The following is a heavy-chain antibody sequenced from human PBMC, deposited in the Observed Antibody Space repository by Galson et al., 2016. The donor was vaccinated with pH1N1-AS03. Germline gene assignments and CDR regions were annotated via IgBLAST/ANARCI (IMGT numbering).Heavy chain of an antibody. CDR3: ARDRGFRPDTPDI. V-gene: IGHV1-18*04. D-gene: IGHD1-14*01. CDR1: GYTFSTYG. J-gene: IGHJ3*02. Sequence: SVKVSCKASGYTFSTYGVGWVRQAPGQGLEWMGWISGYDDDTNYAQNVAGRVTMTTDKSTSTVYMELRSLRSDDTAVYYCARDRGFRPDTPDIWGQGTWVTVSS. CDR2: ISGYDDDT.